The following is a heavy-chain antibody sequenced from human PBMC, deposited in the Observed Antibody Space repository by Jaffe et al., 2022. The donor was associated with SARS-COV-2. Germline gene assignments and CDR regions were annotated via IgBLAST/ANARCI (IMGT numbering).Heavy chain of an antibody. CDR2: ISSGGTYI. D-gene: IGHD3-3*01. J-gene: IGHJ6*02. CDR3: ARDRGRFLEWLLVGPMYYFYGMGV. CDR1: GFNFSTYN. Sequence: EVQLVESGGGLVKPGGSLRLSCEASGFNFSTYNMNWVRQAPGKGLEWVSSISSGGTYIHYADSVKGRFTISRDNAKNSLYVQMNSLRADDTAVYYCARDRGRFLEWLLVGPMYYFYGMGVWGQGTTVTVS. V-gene: IGHV3-21*01.